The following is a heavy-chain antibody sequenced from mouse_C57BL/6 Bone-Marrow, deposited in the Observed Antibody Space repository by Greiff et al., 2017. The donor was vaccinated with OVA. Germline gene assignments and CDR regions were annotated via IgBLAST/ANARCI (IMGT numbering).Heavy chain of an antibody. CDR1: GYTFTSYG. J-gene: IGHJ3*01. V-gene: IGHV1-81*01. CDR2: IYPRSGNT. D-gene: IGHD2-4*01. Sequence: VQLQQSGAELARPGASVKLSCKASGYTFTSYGISWVKQRTGQGLEWIGEIYPRSGNTYYNEKFKGKATLTADKSSSTAYMELRSLTSDDSAVYYCARELIYYDYDGGFAYWGQGTLVTVSA. CDR3: ARELIYYDYDGGFAY.